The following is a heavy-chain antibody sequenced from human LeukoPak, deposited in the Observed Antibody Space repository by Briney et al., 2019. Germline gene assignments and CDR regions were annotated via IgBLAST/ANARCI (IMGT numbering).Heavy chain of an antibody. CDR1: GFSFSSYW. CDR3: VRHQDSYGYALDI. D-gene: IGHD5-18*01. J-gene: IGHJ3*02. Sequence: GGSLRLSCAASGFSFSSYWMAWVRQAPGKGLEWVANIKQDGSEKYYVDSVKGRLTISRDNAKNSLYLRMNSLKADDTAVFYCVRHQDSYGYALDIWGQGTVVTVSS. CDR2: IKQDGSEK. V-gene: IGHV3-7*01.